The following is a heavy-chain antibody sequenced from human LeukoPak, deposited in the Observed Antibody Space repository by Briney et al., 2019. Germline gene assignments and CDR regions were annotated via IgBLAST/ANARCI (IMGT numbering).Heavy chain of an antibody. CDR2: INPDGSDN. D-gene: IGHD6-19*01. J-gene: IGHJ4*02. Sequence: GGSLRLSCATSGFTFSTHWMIWVRQAPGKGLEWVANINPDGSDNQYLDSVKGRFTISRDSARNSLYLQMNSLRAEDTAVYYCVSGSGWVFDYWGQGTLVTVSS. CDR1: GFTFSTHW. CDR3: VSGSGWVFDY. V-gene: IGHV3-7*01.